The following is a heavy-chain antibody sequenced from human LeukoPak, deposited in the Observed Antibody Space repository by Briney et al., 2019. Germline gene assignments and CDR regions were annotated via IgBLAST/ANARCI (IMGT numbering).Heavy chain of an antibody. J-gene: IGHJ4*02. D-gene: IGHD3-22*01. CDR2: IYYSGST. Sequence: SETLSLTCTVSGGSISSSSYYWGWIRQPPGKGLEWIGSIYYSGSTYYNPSLKSRVTISLDTSRNQFSLKLSSVTAADTAVYYCARDGYYYDSSGYSRFDYWGQGTLVTVSS. CDR1: GGSISSSSYY. CDR3: ARDGYYYDSSGYSRFDY. V-gene: IGHV4-39*07.